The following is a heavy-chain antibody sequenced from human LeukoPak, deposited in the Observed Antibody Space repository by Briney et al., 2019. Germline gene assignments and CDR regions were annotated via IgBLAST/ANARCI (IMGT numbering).Heavy chain of an antibody. CDR1: GFTFSSYE. J-gene: IGHJ6*03. CDR3: ARGDLYMDV. V-gene: IGHV3-48*03. CDR2: ISSSGSTI. Sequence: GGSLRLSCAASGFTFSSYEMNWVRQAPGKGLEWVSYISSSGSTIYYADSVKGRFTISRDNAKNSLYLQMNSLRAEDMAVYYCARGDLYMDVWGKGTTVTVSS.